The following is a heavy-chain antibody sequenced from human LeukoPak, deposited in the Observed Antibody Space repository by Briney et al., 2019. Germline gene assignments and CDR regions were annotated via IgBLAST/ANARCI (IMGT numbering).Heavy chain of an antibody. D-gene: IGHD2-15*01. CDR1: GYTFTSYG. CDR2: INTNTGNT. J-gene: IGHJ6*03. Sequence: ASVKVSCKASGYTFTSYGMNWVQQAPGQGLEWMGWINTNTGNTTYAQGFTGRFVFSLDTSVSTAYLQIRSLKAEDSAVYYCARESWDCSGGSCSYYMDVWGKGTTVTVSS. V-gene: IGHV7-4-1*02. CDR3: ARESWDCSGGSCSYYMDV.